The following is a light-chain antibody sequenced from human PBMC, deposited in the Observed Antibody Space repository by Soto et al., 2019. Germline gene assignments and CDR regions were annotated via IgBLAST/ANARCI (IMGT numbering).Light chain of an antibody. J-gene: IGKJ1*01. V-gene: IGKV3-15*01. CDR3: QQYKTWPRT. CDR2: GAS. Sequence: EVVMTQSPDTLSVSPGERATLSCRASESVSRNLAWSQQKLGQAPRLLIYGASTRATGIPARFSGSGSGTEFTLTISSLQSEDFAIYYCQQYKTWPRTFGQGTKVDIK. CDR1: ESVSRN.